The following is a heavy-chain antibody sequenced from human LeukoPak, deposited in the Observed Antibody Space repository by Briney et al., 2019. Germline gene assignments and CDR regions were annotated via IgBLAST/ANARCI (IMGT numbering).Heavy chain of an antibody. Sequence: SETLSLTCAVYGGSFSGYYWSWIRQPPGKGLEWIGEINHSGSTNYNPSLKSRVTISVDTPKNQFSLKLSSVTAADTAVYYCARGLVVPAAHAFDIWGQGTMVTVSS. V-gene: IGHV4-34*01. J-gene: IGHJ3*02. CDR2: INHSGST. CDR1: GGSFSGYY. CDR3: ARGLVVPAAHAFDI. D-gene: IGHD2-2*01.